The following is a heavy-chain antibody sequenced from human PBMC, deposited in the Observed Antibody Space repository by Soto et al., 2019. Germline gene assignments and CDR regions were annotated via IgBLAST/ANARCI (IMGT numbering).Heavy chain of an antibody. J-gene: IGHJ5*02. D-gene: IGHD6-13*01. CDR2: INAGNGNT. CDR3: AREPSSSWYLIWFDP. V-gene: IGHV1-3*01. Sequence: ASVKVSCKASGYTFTSYAMHWVRQAPGQRLEWMGWINAGNGNTKYSQKFQGRVTITRDTSASTAYMELSSLRSEDTAVYYCAREPSSSWYLIWFDPWGQGTLVTVSS. CDR1: GYTFTSYA.